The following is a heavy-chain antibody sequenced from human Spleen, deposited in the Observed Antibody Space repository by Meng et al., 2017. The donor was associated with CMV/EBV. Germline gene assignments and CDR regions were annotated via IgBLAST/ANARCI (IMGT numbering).Heavy chain of an antibody. CDR2: MNPNTGDT. V-gene: IGHV1-8*01. J-gene: IGHJ4*02. D-gene: IGHD1-26*01. CDR3: ARGTIVGLTTG. CDR1: GYTFTTFD. Sequence: ASVKVSCKASGYTFTTFDINWVRQVTGQGLERMGWMNPNTGDTGFAQKFQGRVTMARDASITTAYMELSRLTSDDTAVYYCARGTIVGLTTGWGQGTLVTVSS.